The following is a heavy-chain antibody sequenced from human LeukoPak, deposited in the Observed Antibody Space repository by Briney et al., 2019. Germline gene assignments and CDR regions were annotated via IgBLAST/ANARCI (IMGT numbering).Heavy chain of an antibody. J-gene: IGHJ5*02. CDR3: ATMAGNDGNNWFDP. D-gene: IGHD1-1*01. CDR2: IIPILGIA. CDR1: GGTFSSYA. Sequence: ASVKVSCKASGGTFSSYAISWVRQAPGQGLEWMGRIIPILGIANYAQKFQGRVTITPDKSTSTAYMELSSLRSEDTAVYYCATMAGNDGNNWFDPWGQGTLVTVSS. V-gene: IGHV1-69*04.